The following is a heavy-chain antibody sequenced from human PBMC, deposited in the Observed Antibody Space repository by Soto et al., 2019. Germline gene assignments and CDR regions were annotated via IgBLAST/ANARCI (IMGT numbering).Heavy chain of an antibody. CDR2: IYCDDDK. J-gene: IGHJ4*02. V-gene: IGHV2-5*02. Sequence: QITLKESGTTLVKPTQTLTLTCTFSGFSLSTSGVGVGWIRQPPGKALEWLALIYCDDDKRYSPTLKSRLTITKDTSKNQLVLTMTNMDPVDTAAYYCADGGDYEDPYCFDYWGQGTLVTVSS. D-gene: IGHD3-16*01. CDR1: GFSLSTSGVG. CDR3: ADGGDYEDPYCFDY.